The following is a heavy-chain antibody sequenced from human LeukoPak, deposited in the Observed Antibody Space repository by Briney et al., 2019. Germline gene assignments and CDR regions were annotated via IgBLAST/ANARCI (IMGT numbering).Heavy chain of an antibody. CDR2: ISSSSSYT. CDR1: GFTFSDYY. D-gene: IGHD3-9*01. V-gene: IGHV3-11*06. J-gene: IGHJ4*02. Sequence: GGSLRLSCAASGFTFSDYYMSWIRQAPGKGLEWVSYISSSSSYTNYADSVKGRFTISRDNAKNSLYLQMNSLRAEDTAVYYCARDNDYDILTGYYRGGYHDYWGQGALVTVSS. CDR3: ARDNDYDILTGYYRGGYHDY.